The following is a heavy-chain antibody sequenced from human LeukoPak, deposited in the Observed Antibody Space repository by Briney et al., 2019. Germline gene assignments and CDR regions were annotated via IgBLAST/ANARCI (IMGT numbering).Heavy chain of an antibody. CDR3: ARVEEWELLHFDY. Sequence: SETLSLTCTVSGGSISSGDYYWSWIRQPPGKGLEWIGYIYYSGSTNYNPSLKSRVTISVDKSKNQFSLKLSSVTAADTAVYYCARVEEWELLHFDYWGQGTLVTVSS. V-gene: IGHV4-30-4*01. CDR1: GGSISSGDYY. J-gene: IGHJ4*02. CDR2: IYYSGST. D-gene: IGHD1-26*01.